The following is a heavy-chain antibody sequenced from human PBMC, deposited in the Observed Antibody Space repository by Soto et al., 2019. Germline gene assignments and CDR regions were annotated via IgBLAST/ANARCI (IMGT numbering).Heavy chain of an antibody. V-gene: IGHV4-59*01. D-gene: IGHD3-10*01. J-gene: IGHJ6*02. CDR3: ASQKASYGSGSYSHYYGMGV. CDR2: IYYSGST. CDR1: GGSISSYY. Sequence: SETQSLTCTVSGGSISSYYWSWIRQPPGKGLEWIGYIYYSGSTNYNPSLKSRVTISVDTAKNQFSLKLSSVTAADTAVYYCASQKASYGSGSYSHYYGMGVWGQGTTVTVSS.